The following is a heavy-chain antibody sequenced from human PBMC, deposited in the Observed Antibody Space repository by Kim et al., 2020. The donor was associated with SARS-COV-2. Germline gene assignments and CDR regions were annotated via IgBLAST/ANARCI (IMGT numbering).Heavy chain of an antibody. V-gene: IGHV3-74*01. J-gene: IGHJ4*02. CDR3: AGRRYTGTYYYFDY. Sequence: YAASVKGRFTISTANAKGTLYLQMSSLRAEDTGVYYCAGRRYTGTYYYFDYWGQGTLVTVSS. D-gene: IGHD1-26*01.